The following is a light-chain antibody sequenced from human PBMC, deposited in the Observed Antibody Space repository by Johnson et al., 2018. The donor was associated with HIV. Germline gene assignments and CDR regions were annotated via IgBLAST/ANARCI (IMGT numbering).Light chain of an antibody. J-gene: IGLJ1*01. CDR3: GTWDNSLSAGV. CDR2: DNH. V-gene: IGLV1-51*01. CDR1: SSNIGNNY. Sequence: QSVLTQPPSVSAAPGQKVTIPCSGSSSNIGNNYASWYQQVPGTAPKLLIYDNHKRPSGIPDRFSGSKSGTSATLGINGLQPGDEADYYCGTWDNSLSAGVFGTGTKVTVL.